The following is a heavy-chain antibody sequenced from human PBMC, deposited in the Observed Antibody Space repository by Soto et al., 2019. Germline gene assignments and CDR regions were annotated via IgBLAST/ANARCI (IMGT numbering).Heavy chain of an antibody. V-gene: IGHV5-51*01. Sequence: GGSLKISRQGSGYSLTNYWGGWVRQMPGKGLEWMGIIYPGDSDTRYSPSFQGQVTISVDKSISTAYLQWRSLKASDSGMYYCARSRITGSTLTFDYWGQETLVTVSS. J-gene: IGHJ4*02. D-gene: IGHD1-20*01. CDR2: IYPGDSDT. CDR3: ARSRITGSTLTFDY. CDR1: GYSLTNYW.